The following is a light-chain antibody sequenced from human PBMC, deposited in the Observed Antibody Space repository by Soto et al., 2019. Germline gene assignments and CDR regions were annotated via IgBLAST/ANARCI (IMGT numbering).Light chain of an antibody. J-gene: IGKJ2*01. CDR2: GAS. CDR1: QSVSSSY. Sequence: EIVLTQSPGTLSLSPGERATLSCRASQSVSSSYLAWYQQKPGQGPRLLIYGASSRATGIPDRFSGSGSGTDFTLTISRLEPADFAVYYCQQYGSSPPVTFGQGTKLEIK. V-gene: IGKV3-20*01. CDR3: QQYGSSPPVT.